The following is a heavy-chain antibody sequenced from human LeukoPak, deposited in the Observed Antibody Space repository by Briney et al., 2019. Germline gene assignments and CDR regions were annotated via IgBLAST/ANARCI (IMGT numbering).Heavy chain of an antibody. CDR3: AVRFDY. CDR2: ISGDGGVP. J-gene: IGHJ4*02. CDR1: GFTFEDCA. Sequence: PGGSLRLSCVTAGFTFEDCAMHWVRQAPGKGLEWVSLISGDGGVPYYADSVKGRFTISRDNAKNSLYLQMNSLRAEDTAVYYCAVRFDYWGQGTLVTVSS. V-gene: IGHV3-43*02.